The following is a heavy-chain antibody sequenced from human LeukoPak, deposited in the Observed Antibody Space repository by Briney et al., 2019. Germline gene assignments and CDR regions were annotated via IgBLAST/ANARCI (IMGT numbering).Heavy chain of an antibody. CDR2: IKSKANSYAT. V-gene: IGHV3-73*01. CDR1: GFTFSGSA. D-gene: IGHD5-12*01. CDR3: TRDGGFDDY. J-gene: IGHJ4*02. Sequence: GGSLKLSCAASGFTFSGSAMHWVRQASGKGLEWVGRIKSKANSYATAYAASVRGRFTISRDDSKNTAYLQMNSLKSEDTAVYYCTRDGGFDDYWGQGTLVTVSS.